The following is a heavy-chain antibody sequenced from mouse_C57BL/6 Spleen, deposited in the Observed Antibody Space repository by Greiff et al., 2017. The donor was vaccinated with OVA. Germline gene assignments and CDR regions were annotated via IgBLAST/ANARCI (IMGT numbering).Heavy chain of an antibody. D-gene: IGHD2-12*01. J-gene: IGHJ4*01. CDR3: ARRLLYLYAMDY. Sequence: QVQLQQPGAELVKPGASVKLSCKASGYTFTSYWMQWVKQRPGQGLEWIGDIDPSDSYTNYNQKFKGKATVTVDTSSSTAYMQLSSLTSEDSAVYYCARRLLYLYAMDYWGQGTSVTVSS. CDR2: IDPSDSYT. CDR1: GYTFTSYW. V-gene: IGHV1-50*01.